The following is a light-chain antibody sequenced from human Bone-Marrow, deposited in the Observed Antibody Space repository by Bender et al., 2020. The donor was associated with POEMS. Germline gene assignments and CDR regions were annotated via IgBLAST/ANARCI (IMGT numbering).Light chain of an antibody. CDR2: DNN. CDR3: QSYDNSAWV. V-gene: IGLV6-57*01. J-gene: IGLJ3*02. CDR1: SGSIASNY. Sequence: NFMLTQPHSVSESPGKTVTISCTRSSGSIASNYVQWYQQRPGSSPTTVMFDNNQRPPGVPDRFSGSIDSSSNSASLTISGLKTEDEADYYCQSYDNSAWVFGGGTKLTVL.